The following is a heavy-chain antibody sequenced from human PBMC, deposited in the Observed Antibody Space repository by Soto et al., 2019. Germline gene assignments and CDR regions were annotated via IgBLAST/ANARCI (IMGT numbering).Heavy chain of an antibody. D-gene: IGHD1-26*01. J-gene: IGHJ6*02. Sequence: ASVQVSCKASDYTFTSYGISWVRQAPGQGLEWMGWISAYNGNTNYAQKLQGRVTMTTDTSRSTASMELRSLRSDDTAVYYCARAGVGATYYYYGMGVWGQGTTVTVSS. CDR2: ISAYNGNT. V-gene: IGHV1-18*04. CDR3: ARAGVGATYYYYGMGV. CDR1: DYTFTSYG.